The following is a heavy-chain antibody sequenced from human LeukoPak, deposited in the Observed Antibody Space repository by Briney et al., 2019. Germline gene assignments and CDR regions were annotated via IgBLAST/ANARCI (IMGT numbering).Heavy chain of an antibody. D-gene: IGHD3-3*01. CDR3: ARGITIFGVVPFDP. Sequence: SETLSLTCTVSGGSISSSSYYWGWIRQPPGKGLEWIGSIYYSGSTYYNPSLKSRVTISVDTSKNQFSLKLSCVTAADTAVYYCARGITIFGVVPFDPWGQGTLVTVSS. CDR1: GGSISSSSYY. CDR2: IYYSGST. V-gene: IGHV4-39*01. J-gene: IGHJ5*02.